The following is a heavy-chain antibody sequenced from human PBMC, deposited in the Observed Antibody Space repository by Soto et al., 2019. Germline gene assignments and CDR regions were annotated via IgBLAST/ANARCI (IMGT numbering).Heavy chain of an antibody. CDR1: GGSISSSSYY. V-gene: IGHV4-39*01. D-gene: IGHD3-22*01. Sequence: SETLSLTCTVSGGSISSSSYYWGWIRQPPGKGLEWIGSIYYSGSTYYNPSLKSRVTISVDTSKNQFSLKLSSVTAADTAVYYCARPAQPRHDSSRYYFPFDYWGQGTLVTVSS. CDR2: IYYSGST. CDR3: ARPAQPRHDSSRYYFPFDY. J-gene: IGHJ4*02.